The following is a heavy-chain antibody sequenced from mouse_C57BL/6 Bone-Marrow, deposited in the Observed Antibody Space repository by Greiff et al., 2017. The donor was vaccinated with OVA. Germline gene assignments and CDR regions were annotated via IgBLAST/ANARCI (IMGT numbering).Heavy chain of an antibody. Sequence: EVKLMESGGGLVQPGGSLKLSCAASGFTFSDYYMYWVRQTPEKRLEWVAYISNGGGSTYYPDTVKGRFTISRDNAKNTLYLQMSRLKSEDTAMYYCARHYYGWYFDVWGTGTTVTVSS. CDR1: GFTFSDYY. D-gene: IGHD1-1*01. V-gene: IGHV5-12*01. CDR2: ISNGGGST. J-gene: IGHJ1*03. CDR3: ARHYYGWYFDV.